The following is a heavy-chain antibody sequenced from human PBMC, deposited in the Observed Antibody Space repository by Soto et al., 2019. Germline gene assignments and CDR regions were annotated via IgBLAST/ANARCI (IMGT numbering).Heavy chain of an antibody. Sequence: EVQLLESGGGLVQPGGSLRLSCAASGFTFSSYAMSWVRQAPGKGLEWVSAISGSGGSTYYADSVKGRFTISRDNSKNTLYLQRNSLRAEDTAVYYCTKDALYCNNGVCYRAGPLWFDPWGQGTLVTVSS. J-gene: IGHJ5*02. CDR3: TKDALYCNNGVCYRAGPLWFDP. V-gene: IGHV3-23*01. CDR1: GFTFSSYA. CDR2: ISGSGGST. D-gene: IGHD2-8*01.